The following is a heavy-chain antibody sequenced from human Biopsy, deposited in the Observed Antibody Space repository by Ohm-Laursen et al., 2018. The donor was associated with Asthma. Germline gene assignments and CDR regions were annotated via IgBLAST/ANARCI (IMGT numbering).Heavy chain of an antibody. CDR1: GFTFSSYG. D-gene: IGHD6-19*01. CDR2: ISYDRSNK. Sequence: SLRLSCAASGFTFSSYGMHWVRQAPGKGLEWVACISYDRSNKYYADSVKGRSTISRDNSKNTLNLQMNSLRAEDTAVYYCSREEPTSGWYQGSILRWGQGTLVTVSS. V-gene: IGHV3-30*03. CDR3: SREEPTSGWYQGSILR. J-gene: IGHJ4*02.